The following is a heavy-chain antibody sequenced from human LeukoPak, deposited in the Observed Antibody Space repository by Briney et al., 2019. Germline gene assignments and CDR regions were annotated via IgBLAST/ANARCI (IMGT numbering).Heavy chain of an antibody. J-gene: IGHJ4*02. Sequence: SETLSLTCSVSAYSISTGYSWGWIRQPPGKGLEWIGTIYHRGNTYYNPSLKSRAIISLDTSKNQFSLRLSSMTAADTAMYYCAREVEDWFGDLLSYFDSWGQGTLVTVSS. D-gene: IGHD3-10*01. CDR3: AREVEDWFGDLLSYFDS. CDR1: AYSISTGYS. V-gene: IGHV4-38-2*02. CDR2: IYHRGNT.